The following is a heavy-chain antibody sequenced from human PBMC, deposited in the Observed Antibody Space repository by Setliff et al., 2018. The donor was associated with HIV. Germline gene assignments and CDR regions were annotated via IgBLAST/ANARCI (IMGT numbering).Heavy chain of an antibody. V-gene: IGHV3-21*01. Sequence: GGSLRLSCVASGFSFSDYSMNWVRQAPGKGLEWVSSISTSGRYIYYADSVKGRFTLSRDNSKNTLFLQMNSLRPEDTAVFYCARLRLFSSALDYWGQGTLVTVSS. CDR2: ISTSGRYI. CDR1: GFSFSDYS. D-gene: IGHD2-2*01. J-gene: IGHJ4*02. CDR3: ARLRLFSSALDY.